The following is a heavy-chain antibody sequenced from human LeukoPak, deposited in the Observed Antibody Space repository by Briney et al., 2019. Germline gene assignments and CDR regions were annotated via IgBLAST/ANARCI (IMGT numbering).Heavy chain of an antibody. CDR1: GGSISSYY. V-gene: IGHV4-59*01. J-gene: IGHJ4*02. CDR3: ARASYSSGWLPFDY. D-gene: IGHD6-19*01. Sequence: SETLSLTCTVSGGSISSYYWTWIRQPPGKGLEWIGYIYYTGNTNYNPSLKSRVTISVDTSKNQFSLKLSSATAADTAVYYCARASYSSGWLPFDYWGQGTLVTVSS. CDR2: IYYTGNT.